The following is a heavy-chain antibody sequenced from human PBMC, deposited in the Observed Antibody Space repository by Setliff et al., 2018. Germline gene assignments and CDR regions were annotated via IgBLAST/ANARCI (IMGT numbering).Heavy chain of an antibody. CDR1: GDSIRSYY. D-gene: IGHD1-26*01. J-gene: IGHJ6*03. CDR3: ARAPPNRYSGSYEYFYMDI. Sequence: SETLSLTCIVSGDSIRSYYYSWIRQPPGKGLEWIGYIYNAVTTNYNPSLKSRVTLSVDTSKNQFSLKVSSVTAADTAVYYCARAPPNRYSGSYEYFYMDIWGKGTTVTVSS. CDR2: IYNAVTT. V-gene: IGHV4-59*08.